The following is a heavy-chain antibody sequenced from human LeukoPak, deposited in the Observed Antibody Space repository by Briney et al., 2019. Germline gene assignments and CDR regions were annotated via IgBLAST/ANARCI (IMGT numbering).Heavy chain of an antibody. CDR2: IFYSGST. D-gene: IGHD6-25*01. Sequence: SETLSLTCTVSGGSISTYYWSWIRQPPGKGLEWIGYIFYSGSTNYNPSLESRLTMSIDTSKNQFSLKLNSVTAADTAMYFCGFSEGDFWGQGALVTVSS. V-gene: IGHV4-59*08. CDR1: GGSISTYY. J-gene: IGHJ4*02. CDR3: GFSEGDF.